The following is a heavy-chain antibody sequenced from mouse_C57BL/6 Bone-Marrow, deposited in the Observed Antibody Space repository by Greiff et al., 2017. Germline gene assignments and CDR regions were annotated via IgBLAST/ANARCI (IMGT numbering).Heavy chain of an antibody. J-gene: IGHJ4*01. CDR3: ARLGRDYAMDY. CDR2: IDPANGNT. Sequence: VQLQQSVAELVRPGASVKLSCTASGFKIKNTYMHWVKQRPEQGLEWIGRIDPANGNTKYAPKFQGKATITADTSSNTAYLQLSSLTSEDTAIYYCARLGRDYAMDYWGQGTSVTVSS. CDR1: GFKIKNTY. V-gene: IGHV14-3*01.